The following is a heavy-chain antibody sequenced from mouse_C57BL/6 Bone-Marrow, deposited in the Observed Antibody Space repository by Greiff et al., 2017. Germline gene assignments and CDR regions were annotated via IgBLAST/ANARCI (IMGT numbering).Heavy chain of an antibody. J-gene: IGHJ1*03. Sequence: VQLQQSGPGLVKPSQSLSLTCSVTGYSITSCYYWNWIRQFPGNKLEWMGYISYDGSHNYNPSLKNRISITRDTSKNQFFMQLHSVTTEDTATYYFARGGLLYFYVCGTGTTVTVSS. CDR2: ISYDGSH. CDR1: GYSITSCYY. D-gene: IGHD6-2*01. CDR3: ARGGLLYFYV. V-gene: IGHV3-6*01.